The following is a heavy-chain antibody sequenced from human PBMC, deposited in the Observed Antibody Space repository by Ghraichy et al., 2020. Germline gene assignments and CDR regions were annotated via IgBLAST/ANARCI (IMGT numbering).Heavy chain of an antibody. CDR2: VSGSGIST. CDR3: AKDRGGDFDY. V-gene: IGHV3-23*01. D-gene: IGHD3-16*01. J-gene: IGHJ4*02. CDR1: AFTFVGYT. Sequence: GESLRLSCAASAFTFVGYTMSWVRQAPGEGLEWVSAVSGSGISTYYADSVKGRFTISRDNSKNTLYLQMNSLRAEDTAVYYCAKDRGGDFDYWGQGTLVSVSS.